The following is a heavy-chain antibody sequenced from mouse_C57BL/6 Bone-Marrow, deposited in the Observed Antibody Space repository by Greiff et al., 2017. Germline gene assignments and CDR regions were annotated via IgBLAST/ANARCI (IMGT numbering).Heavy chain of an antibody. J-gene: IGHJ4*01. CDR3: ASGAYYSNPYAMDY. D-gene: IGHD2-5*01. CDR2: ISYDGSN. CDR1: GYSITSGYY. V-gene: IGHV3-6*01. Sequence: EVQLQESGPGLVKPSQSLSLTCSVTGYSITSGYYWNWIRQFPGNKLEWMGYISYDGSNNYNPSLKNRISITRDTSKNQFFLKLNSVTTEDTATYYCASGAYYSNPYAMDYWGQGTSVTVSS.